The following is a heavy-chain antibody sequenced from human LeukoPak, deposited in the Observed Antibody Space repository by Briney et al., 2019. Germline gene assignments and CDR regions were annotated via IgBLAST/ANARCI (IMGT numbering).Heavy chain of an antibody. CDR2: INHSGST. V-gene: IGHV4-34*01. J-gene: IGHJ4*02. CDR1: GGSFSGYY. D-gene: IGHD3-10*01. CDR3: ARGSPLWFGELIDY. Sequence: PSETLSLTCAVYGGSFSGYYWSWVRQPPGKGLEWIGEINHSGSTNYNPSLKSRVTISVDTSKNQFSLKLSSVTAADTAVYYCARGSPLWFGELIDYWGQGTLVTVSS.